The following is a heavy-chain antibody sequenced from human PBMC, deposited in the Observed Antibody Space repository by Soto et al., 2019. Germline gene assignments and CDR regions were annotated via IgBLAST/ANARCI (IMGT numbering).Heavy chain of an antibody. CDR2: INAGNGNT. CDR3: ARTDYYCPDY. D-gene: IGHD2-21*01. CDR1: GYTFTSYA. J-gene: IGHJ4*02. V-gene: IGHV1-3*01. Sequence: QVQLVQSGAEVKKPGASVKVSCKASGYTFTSYAMHWVRQAPGQRLEWMGWINAGNGNTKYSQKLQGRVTITRDTAASTAYMELSSLRSEDTALYYCARTDYYCPDYWGQGTLVTVSS.